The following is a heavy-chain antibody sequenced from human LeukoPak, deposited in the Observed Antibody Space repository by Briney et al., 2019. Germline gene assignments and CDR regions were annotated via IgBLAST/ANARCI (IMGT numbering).Heavy chain of an antibody. CDR2: INPNSGGT. CDR1: GYTFTGYY. CDR3: ARDYYDSSGNNWFDP. Sequence: GASVKVSCKASGYTFTGYYMHWVRQAPGQGLEWMGWINPNSGGTNYAQKFQGRVTMTRDTSISTAYMELSRLRSDDTAVYYCARDYYDSSGNNWFDPWGQGTLVTASS. V-gene: IGHV1-2*02. D-gene: IGHD3-22*01. J-gene: IGHJ5*02.